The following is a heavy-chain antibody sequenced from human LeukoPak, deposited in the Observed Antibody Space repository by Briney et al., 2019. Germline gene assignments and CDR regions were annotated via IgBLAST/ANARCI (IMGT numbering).Heavy chain of an antibody. Sequence: GGSLRLSCAASGFTFSSYAMSWVRQAPGKGLEWVSAISVSGNTYHADSVKGRFTISRNSSKNTLYLQMNRLRAEDAAVYYCAKAPVTTCSGAYCYPFDYWGQGTLVTVSS. J-gene: IGHJ4*02. CDR3: AKAPVTTCSGAYCYPFDY. CDR2: ISVSGNT. D-gene: IGHD2-21*01. V-gene: IGHV3-23*01. CDR1: GFTFSSYA.